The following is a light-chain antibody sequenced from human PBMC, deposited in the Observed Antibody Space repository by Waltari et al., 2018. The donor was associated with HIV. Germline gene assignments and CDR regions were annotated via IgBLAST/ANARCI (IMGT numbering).Light chain of an antibody. V-gene: IGKV3-11*01. CDR3: QQRTDPFT. CDR2: DTS. J-gene: IGKJ3*01. Sequence: VLPPSPATLSVSPGERATLSCRASQSIDRYLAWYHQKAGQAPRLLIYDTSNRATGIPARFSGSGAGTDFTLTISSLEPEDFAVYYCQQRTDPFTFGPGTKVDIK. CDR1: QSIDRY.